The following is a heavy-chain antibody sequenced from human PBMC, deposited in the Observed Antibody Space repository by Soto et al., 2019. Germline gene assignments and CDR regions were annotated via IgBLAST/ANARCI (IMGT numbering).Heavy chain of an antibody. CDR2: ISSSSSTI. D-gene: IGHD5-18*01. V-gene: IGHV3-48*02. CDR3: ARDPGYSYGPPDY. Sequence: EVQLVESGGDLVQPGGSLRLSCAASGFTFSSYSMNWVRQAPGKGLEWVSYISSSSSTIFYADSVKGRFTISRDNAKNSRYLQMNSLRDEDTAVYYCARDPGYSYGPPDYWGQGTLVTVSS. CDR1: GFTFSSYS. J-gene: IGHJ4*02.